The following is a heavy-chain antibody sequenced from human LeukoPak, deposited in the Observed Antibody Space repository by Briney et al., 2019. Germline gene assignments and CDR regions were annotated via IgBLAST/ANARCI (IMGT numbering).Heavy chain of an antibody. Sequence: GGPLRLSCAASGFTFSNYWMYWVRQAPGKGLVWVSRINSDGSITNYADSVKGRFTISRDNAKNTLYLQVNSLRAEDTAVYYCTRRSDVQVFDIRGQGTMVTVSS. CDR1: GFTFSNYW. J-gene: IGHJ3*02. D-gene: IGHD2-21*02. CDR2: INSDGSIT. CDR3: TRRSDVQVFDI. V-gene: IGHV3-74*01.